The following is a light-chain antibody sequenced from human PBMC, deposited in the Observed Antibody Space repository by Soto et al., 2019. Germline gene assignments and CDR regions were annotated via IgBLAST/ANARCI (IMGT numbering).Light chain of an antibody. CDR1: SSDVGGYNY. CDR2: EVS. V-gene: IGLV2-11*01. Sequence: QSALTQPRSVSGSPGQSVTISCTGTSSDVGGYNYVSWYQQHPGQAPKLMIYEVSKRPSGVPDRFSGSKSGNTASLTISGLQAEDEADYYCCSYAGSYSWVFGGGTKLTVL. J-gene: IGLJ3*02. CDR3: CSYAGSYSWV.